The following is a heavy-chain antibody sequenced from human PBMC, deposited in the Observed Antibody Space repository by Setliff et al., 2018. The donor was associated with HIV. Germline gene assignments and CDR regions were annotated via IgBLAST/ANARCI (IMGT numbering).Heavy chain of an antibody. V-gene: IGHV3-11*04. D-gene: IGHD6-6*01. CDR1: GFTFSDYY. Sequence: PGGSLRLSCAASGFTFSDYYMSWIRQAPGKGLEWVSYISSSGTNIYYVDSVKGRFTISRDNAKNSLYLQMNSLRAEDTAVYYCAREILSSSAIDYWGQGTLDTVSS. CDR2: ISSSGTNI. CDR3: AREILSSSAIDY. J-gene: IGHJ4*02.